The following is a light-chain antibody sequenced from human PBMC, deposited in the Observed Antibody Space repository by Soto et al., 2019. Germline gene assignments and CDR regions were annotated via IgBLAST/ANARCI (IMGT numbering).Light chain of an antibody. Sequence: EIVLTQSPGTLSLSPGERATLSCRASQSVRSSYLAWYQQKPGQAPRLLIYGASSRATGIPDRFSGSGSGTDFTLTISILEPEDFAVYYSQQYGSSPRTFGQGTKVEIK. J-gene: IGKJ1*01. CDR1: QSVRSSY. CDR2: GAS. CDR3: QQYGSSPRT. V-gene: IGKV3-20*01.